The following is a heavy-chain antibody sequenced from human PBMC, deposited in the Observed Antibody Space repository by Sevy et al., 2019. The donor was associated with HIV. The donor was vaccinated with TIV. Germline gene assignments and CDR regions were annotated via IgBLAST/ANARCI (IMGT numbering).Heavy chain of an antibody. J-gene: IGHJ5*02. CDR1: GFTFSTYS. CDR3: ASVAYYSDSRSENCFDP. V-gene: IGHV3-48*02. D-gene: IGHD3-16*01. Sequence: GGSLRLSCKASGFTFSTYSMHWVRQAPGKGLEWVSSISRTSTTTYYADSAKGRFTISRDNAKNSLYLHMNSLRDDDTSVDYCASVAYYSDSRSENCFDPWGQRTLFTVSS. CDR2: ISRTSTTT.